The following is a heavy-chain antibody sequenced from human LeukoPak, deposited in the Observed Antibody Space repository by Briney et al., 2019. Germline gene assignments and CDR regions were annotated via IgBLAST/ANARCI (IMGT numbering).Heavy chain of an antibody. V-gene: IGHV3-21*01. CDR2: ISSSSSYI. CDR1: GFTLSSYS. D-gene: IGHD2-2*01. Sequence: GGSLRLSCAASGFTLSSYSMNWVRQAPGKGLEWVSSISSSSSYIYYADSVKGRFTISRDNAKNSLYLQMNSLRAEDTAVYYCARGGRSSTSPNFDYWGQGTLVTVSS. J-gene: IGHJ4*02. CDR3: ARGGRSSTSPNFDY.